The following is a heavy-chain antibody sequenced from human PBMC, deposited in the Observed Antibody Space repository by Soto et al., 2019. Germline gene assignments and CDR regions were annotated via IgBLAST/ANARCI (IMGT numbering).Heavy chain of an antibody. V-gene: IGHV4-30-4*01. CDR2: MFYVGAT. Sequence: SEPLSLTCSVSCGSISSGDYYWSWIRQPPGKGLEWIGYMFYVGATYYNPSLKSRVTISVDTSKNQFSLKLSSVTAADTAEYHCDRVGRLWSSPSCRGRKWLDRLGQGPWVTVSS. J-gene: IGHJ5*02. D-gene: IGHD2-21*01. CDR3: DRVGRLWSSPSCRGRKWLDR. CDR1: CGSISSGDYY.